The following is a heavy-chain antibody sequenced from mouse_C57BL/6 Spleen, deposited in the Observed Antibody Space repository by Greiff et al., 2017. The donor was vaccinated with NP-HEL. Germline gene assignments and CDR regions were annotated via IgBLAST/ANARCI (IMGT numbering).Heavy chain of an antibody. CDR1: GYSITSGYY. V-gene: IGHV3-6*01. Sequence: DVQLVESGPGLVKPSQSLSLTCSVTGYSITSGYYWNWIRQFPGNKLEWMGYISYDGSNNYNPSLKNRISITRDTSKNQFFLKLNSVTTEDTATYYCARRTTVGGPYAMDYWGQGTSVTVSS. CDR2: ISYDGSN. D-gene: IGHD1-1*01. CDR3: ARRTTVGGPYAMDY. J-gene: IGHJ4*01.